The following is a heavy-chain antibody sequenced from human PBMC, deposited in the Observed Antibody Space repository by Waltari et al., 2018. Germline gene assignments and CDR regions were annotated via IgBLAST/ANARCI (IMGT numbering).Heavy chain of an antibody. CDR1: GFTLSTWI. CDR3: AREGGTSGYSGYFDY. V-gene: IGHV3-30*01. CDR2: MSYDGISK. D-gene: IGHD2-15*01. J-gene: IGHJ4*02. Sequence: QVQLVESGGGVVQPGRSLRLSAEAPGFTLSTWIITWVRQAPGKGLEWVAAMSYDGISKYYADSVKGRFTLAGDDSKNTVYLQINSLRAEDTAVYYCAREGGTSGYSGYFDYWGQGTLVTVSS.